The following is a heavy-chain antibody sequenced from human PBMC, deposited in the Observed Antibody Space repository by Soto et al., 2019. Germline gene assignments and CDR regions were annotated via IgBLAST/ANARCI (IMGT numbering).Heavy chain of an antibody. CDR2: ISPYNGNT. D-gene: IGHD7-27*01. CDR1: GYTFTNYG. J-gene: IGHJ4*02. CDR3: ARDGSPLGRDY. V-gene: IGHV1-18*01. Sequence: QVQLVQSGAEVKKPGASVKVSCKASGYTFTNYGITWVRQAPGQGLEWMGWISPYNGNTNYAQKLQGRVTMTTDTATRTAHMELRSLRSDDTAVYYCARDGSPLGRDYWGQGTLVTVSS.